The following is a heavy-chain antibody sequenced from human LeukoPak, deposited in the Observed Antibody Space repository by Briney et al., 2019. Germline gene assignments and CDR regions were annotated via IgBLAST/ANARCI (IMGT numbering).Heavy chain of an antibody. CDR2: INPSGGST. Sequence: GASVTVSCKASGYTFTIYDMHWVRQAPGQGLEWMGIINPSGGSTSYAQIFQGRVTMTRDTSTSTVYMGLSSLRSEDTAVYYCARGGSSWYRGSFQHWGQGTLVTVSS. V-gene: IGHV1-46*01. J-gene: IGHJ1*01. D-gene: IGHD6-13*01. CDR1: GYTFTIYD. CDR3: ARGGSSWYRGSFQH.